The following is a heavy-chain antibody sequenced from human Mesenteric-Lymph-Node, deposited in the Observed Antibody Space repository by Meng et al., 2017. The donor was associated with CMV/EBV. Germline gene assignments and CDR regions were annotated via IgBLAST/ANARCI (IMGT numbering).Heavy chain of an antibody. CDR3: VRGSMVSRLYYLGMDV. Sequence: ASVKVSCKASGYRFTAYYMHWVRQAPGQGFEWMGIINTGSGSPSYAQKLQGRVTMTRDKPAGTVYLDLNSLRSDDTAVYYCVRGSMVSRLYYLGMDVWGQGTTVTVSS. D-gene: IGHD4/OR15-4a*01. CDR2: INTGSGSP. J-gene: IGHJ6*02. CDR1: GYRFTAYY. V-gene: IGHV1-46*04.